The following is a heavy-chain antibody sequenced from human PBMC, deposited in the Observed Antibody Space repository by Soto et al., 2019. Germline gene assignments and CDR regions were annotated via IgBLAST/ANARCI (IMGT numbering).Heavy chain of an antibody. D-gene: IGHD3-22*01. CDR3: VRDGVKYHDSSGYFDY. CDR1: GYNLHSYG. J-gene: IGHJ4*02. V-gene: IGHV1-18*01. CDR2: ISAYNGDT. Sequence: VQLVQSGVEVKKAGASVKVSCKASGYNLHSYGISWVRQAPGQGPEWMGWISAYNGDTNYAQKFQGRVTMTTDTSTSSAYMELTSLKSDDTAVYYCVRDGVKYHDSSGYFDYWGQGTLVTVSS.